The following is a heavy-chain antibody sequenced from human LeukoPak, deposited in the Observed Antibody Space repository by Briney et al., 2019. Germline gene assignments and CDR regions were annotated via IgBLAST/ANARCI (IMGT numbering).Heavy chain of an antibody. D-gene: IGHD1-20*01. CDR2: IKSKADGETI. Sequence: GGSLRLSCAASGYTFTNAWMSWVRQAPGKGLEWVGRIKSKADGETIDYAAPVKGRFTFSRDDSKNMLYLQMNSLKSEDTAVYYCSTLTSRGLSDSWGQGTLVTVSS. CDR1: GYTFTNAW. V-gene: IGHV3-15*07. CDR3: STLTSRGLSDS. J-gene: IGHJ4*02.